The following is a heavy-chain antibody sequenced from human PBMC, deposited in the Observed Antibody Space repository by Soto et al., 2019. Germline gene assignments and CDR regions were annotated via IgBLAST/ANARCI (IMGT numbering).Heavy chain of an antibody. V-gene: IGHV1-46*01. CDR3: ARDRLMGVVPAAIPRDFYGMDV. CDR2: INPDGGSS. Sequence: SVKVSCKASGYTLPTYHLHWVRQAPGQGLEWIGIINPDGGSSTYAQKFQGRVTMTRDTSTSTVFMERSFLSSEDTAVYYCARDRLMGVVPAAIPRDFYGMDVWGQGTTVTVSS. J-gene: IGHJ6*02. CDR1: GYTLPTYH. D-gene: IGHD2-2*01.